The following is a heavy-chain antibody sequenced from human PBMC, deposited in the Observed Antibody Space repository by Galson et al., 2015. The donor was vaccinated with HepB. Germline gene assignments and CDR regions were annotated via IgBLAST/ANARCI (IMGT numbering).Heavy chain of an antibody. J-gene: IGHJ4*02. V-gene: IGHV3-23*01. D-gene: IGHD4-17*01. CDR1: GFTFSSYA. CDR2: ISGSGGST. CDR3: ANLYEGHDYGDYGFDY. Sequence: SLRLSCAASGFTFSSYAMSWVRQAPGKGLEWVSAISGSGGSTYYADSVKGRFTISRDNSKNTLYLQMNSLRAEDTAVYYCANLYEGHDYGDYGFDYWGQGTLVTVSS.